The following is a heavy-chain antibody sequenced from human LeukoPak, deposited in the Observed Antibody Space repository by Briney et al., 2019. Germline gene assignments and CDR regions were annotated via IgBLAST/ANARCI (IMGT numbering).Heavy chain of an antibody. CDR3: ARDDVIVGATFDY. CDR2: ISSSSSYI. CDR1: GFTFSSYS. Sequence: TAGGSLRLSCAASGFTFSSYSMNWVRQAPGKGLEWVSSISSSSSYIYYADSVKGRFTISRDNAKDSLYLQMNSLRAEDTAVYYCARDDVIVGATFDYWGQGTLVTVSS. D-gene: IGHD1-26*01. V-gene: IGHV3-21*01. J-gene: IGHJ4*02.